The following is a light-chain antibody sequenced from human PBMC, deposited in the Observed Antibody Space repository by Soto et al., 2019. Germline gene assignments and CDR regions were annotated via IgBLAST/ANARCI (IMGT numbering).Light chain of an antibody. V-gene: IGLV1-36*01. CDR2: YDD. CDR3: AAWDDSLNAVV. J-gene: IGLJ2*01. CDR1: SSNIGNNN. Sequence: QSVLTQPPSVSEAPRQRVTISCSGSSSNIGNNNVNWYQQLPGKAPKLLIYYDDLLPSGVSDRFSGSKSGTSASLAISGRQSEDEADYYCAAWDDSLNAVVFGGGTKVTVL.